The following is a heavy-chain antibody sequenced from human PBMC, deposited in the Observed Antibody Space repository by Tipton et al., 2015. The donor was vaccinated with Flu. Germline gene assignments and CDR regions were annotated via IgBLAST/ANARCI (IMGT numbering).Heavy chain of an antibody. J-gene: IGHJ5*02. CDR2: MNPNSGNT. Sequence: QLVQSGAEVKKPGASVKVSCKASGYTFTSYDINWVRQATGQGLEWMGWMNPNSGNTGYAQKFQGRVTMTRNTSISTAYMELSSLRSEDTGVYCCAGAVDLRYCRGGSCYSSSNWFDPWGQGTPVTVSS. D-gene: IGHD2-15*01. CDR1: GYTFTSYD. CDR3: AGAVDLRYCRGGSCYSSSNWFDP. V-gene: IGHV1-8*01.